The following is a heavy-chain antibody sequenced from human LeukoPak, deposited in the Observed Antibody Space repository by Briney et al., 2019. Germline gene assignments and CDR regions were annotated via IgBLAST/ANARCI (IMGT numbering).Heavy chain of an antibody. CDR3: ARGDGGYYDSSGYSPFDY. CDR1: DGSITNND. D-gene: IGHD3-22*01. V-gene: IGHV4-59*01. J-gene: IGHJ4*02. Sequence: SETLSLTCTVSDGSITNNDWSWVRQTPGKGLEFIGYVHYSGTTNYNPSLKSRVTISVDTSKNQFSLKLSSVTAADTAVYYCARGDGGYYDSSGYSPFDYWGQGTLVTVSS. CDR2: VHYSGTT.